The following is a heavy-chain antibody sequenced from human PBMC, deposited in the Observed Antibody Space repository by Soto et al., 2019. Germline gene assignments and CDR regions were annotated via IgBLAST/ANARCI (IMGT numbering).Heavy chain of an antibody. CDR1: GFMFRSYA. J-gene: IGHJ4*02. V-gene: IGHV3-48*02. D-gene: IGHD1-26*01. CDR3: ADLYGKSIH. Sequence: EAQLVESGGGLVQPGGSLRLSCVGSGFMFRSYAINWVRQAPGKGLEWVSYISSSSNTIHYADSMRGRFSISRDNAKNSVFLQMNNRRDEDTAVYYCADLYGKSIHWGQGTLVTVSS. CDR2: ISSSSNTI.